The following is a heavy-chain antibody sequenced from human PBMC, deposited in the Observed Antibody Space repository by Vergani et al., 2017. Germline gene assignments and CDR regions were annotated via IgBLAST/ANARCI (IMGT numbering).Heavy chain of an antibody. V-gene: IGHV3-21*01. CDR3: VRDVRVSRT. CDR1: GFTFSSYS. J-gene: IGHJ3*01. Sequence: EVQLVESGGGLVKPGGSLRLSCAASGFTFSSYSMHWVRQAPGKGLEWVSGISWNSGSIGYADSVKGRFTISRDNAKNSLYLDMSSLRAEDTAVYYCVRDVRVSRTWGQGTLVAVSS. CDR2: ISWNSGSI.